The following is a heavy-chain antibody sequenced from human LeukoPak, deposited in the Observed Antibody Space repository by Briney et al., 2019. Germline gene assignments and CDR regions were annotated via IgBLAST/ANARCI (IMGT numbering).Heavy chain of an antibody. Sequence: GQSLRLSCAASGFTFSYYSMNWVRQAPGNGLEWVSYISSSGSTIYYADSMKGRFTSSRDNAKNSLYLQMNSLGAEDTAVYYCASGDSSWYCGSSVRQSIRCVENAFDIWGQGTMVTASS. D-gene: IGHD6-13*01. CDR2: ISSSGSTI. J-gene: IGHJ3*02. CDR1: GFTFSYYS. V-gene: IGHV3-48*04. CDR3: ASGDSSWYCGSSVRQSIRCVENAFDI.